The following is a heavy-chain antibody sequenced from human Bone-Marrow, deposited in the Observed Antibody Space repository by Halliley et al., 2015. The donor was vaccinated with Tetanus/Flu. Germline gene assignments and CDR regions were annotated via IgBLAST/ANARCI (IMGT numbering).Heavy chain of an antibody. CDR2: ISHDGGTK. D-gene: IGHD3-16*01. J-gene: IGHJ6*02. CDR3: ARPSWGPYHFYSGLDV. V-gene: IGHV3-30*14. Sequence: SLRLSCAASGFTFSSYAMHWVRQAPGKGLEWVAVISHDGGTKYFADSVKGRFTISRDNSKNTLYLQMNSLRAEDTAVYYCARPSWGPYHFYSGLDVWGQGTTVTVSS. CDR1: GFTFSSYA.